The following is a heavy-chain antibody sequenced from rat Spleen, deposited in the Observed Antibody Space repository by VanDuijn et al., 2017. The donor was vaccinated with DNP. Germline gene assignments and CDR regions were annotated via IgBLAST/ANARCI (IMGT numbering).Heavy chain of an antibody. V-gene: IGHV4-2*01. CDR3: ARGPNYGGYADYFDY. CDR2: INKDSSTI. Sequence: EVKLVESGGGLVQPGRSLKLSCAASGFNFNDYWMGWVRQAPGKGLEWIGQINKDSSTITYIPSLKDKFTISRDNDQNTLYLQISKLGSEDTAIYYCARGPNYGGYADYFDYWGQGVMVTVSS. CDR1: GFNFNDYW. J-gene: IGHJ2*01. D-gene: IGHD1-11*01.